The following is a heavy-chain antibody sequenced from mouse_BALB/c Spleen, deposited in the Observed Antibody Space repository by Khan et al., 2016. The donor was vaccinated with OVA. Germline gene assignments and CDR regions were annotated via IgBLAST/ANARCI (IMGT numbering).Heavy chain of an antibody. V-gene: IGHV9-3-1*01. CDR2: INTYTGEP. CDR3: ARVGYNGTMDC. CDR1: GFTFTNYG. J-gene: IGHJ4*01. Sequence: QIQLVQSGPELKKPGETVQISCKASGFTFTNYGMNWVKQAPGKGLKWMGWINTYTGEPTFADDFKGRFAFSLETSASTAYLQINSLKNEDTATYCCARVGYNGTMDCGAQGTSVPVSS. D-gene: IGHD2-14*01.